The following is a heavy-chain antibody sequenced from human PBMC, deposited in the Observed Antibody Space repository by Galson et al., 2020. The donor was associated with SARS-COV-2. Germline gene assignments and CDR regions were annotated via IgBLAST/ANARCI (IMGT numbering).Heavy chain of an antibody. J-gene: IGHJ6*02. D-gene: IGHD6-25*01. CDR3: ARSFGNGYRSGWDEECDGIDV. CDR2: IWYDGSNK. Sequence: QAGGSLRLSCAASGFTFSSYGMHWVRQAPGKGLEWVAVIWYDGSNKYYADSVKGRFTISRDNSKNTLYLQMNSLRAEDTAVYYCARSFGNGYRSGWDEECDGIDVWCQGTTVTVSS. V-gene: IGHV3-33*01. CDR1: GFTFSSYG.